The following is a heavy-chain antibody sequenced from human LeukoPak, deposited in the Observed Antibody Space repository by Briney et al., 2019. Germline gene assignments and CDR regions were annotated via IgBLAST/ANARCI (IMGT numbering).Heavy chain of an antibody. CDR2: INPNSGDT. Sequence: ASVKVSCKASGYTFTGYYMHWVRQAPGQGLEWMGWINPNSGDTNYAQKFQGRVTMTRDTSISTAYMELSRLRSDDTAVYYCARANKDYGDFNWFDPWGQGTLVTVSS. D-gene: IGHD4-17*01. J-gene: IGHJ5*02. CDR3: ARANKDYGDFNWFDP. CDR1: GYTFTGYY. V-gene: IGHV1-2*02.